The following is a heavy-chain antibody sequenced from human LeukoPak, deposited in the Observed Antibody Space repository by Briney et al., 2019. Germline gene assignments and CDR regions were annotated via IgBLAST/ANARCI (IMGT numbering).Heavy chain of an antibody. Sequence: KTGGSLRLSCAASGFTFSDYYMSWIRQAPGKGLEWVSYISSSGSTIYYADSVKGRFTISRDNAKNSLYLQMNSLRAEDTAVYYCARPYYYDSSGYSEPYYYYYMDVWGKGTTVTVSS. V-gene: IGHV3-11*01. CDR3: ARPYYYDSSGYSEPYYYYYMDV. CDR1: GFTFSDYY. J-gene: IGHJ6*03. CDR2: ISSSGSTI. D-gene: IGHD3-22*01.